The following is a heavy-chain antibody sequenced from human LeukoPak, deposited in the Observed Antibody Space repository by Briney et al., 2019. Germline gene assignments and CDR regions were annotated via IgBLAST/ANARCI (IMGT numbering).Heavy chain of an antibody. D-gene: IGHD3-10*01. Sequence: PSETLSLTCTVSGGSISSYHWSWIRQPPGKGLEWIGYIHYSGSTNYNPSHKSRITMSVDTSKNEFSLKLTSVTAADTAVFYCVRKGSSGFDYWGQGTLVTVSS. CDR1: GGSISSYH. V-gene: IGHV4-59*08. CDR3: VRKGSSGFDY. CDR2: IHYSGST. J-gene: IGHJ4*02.